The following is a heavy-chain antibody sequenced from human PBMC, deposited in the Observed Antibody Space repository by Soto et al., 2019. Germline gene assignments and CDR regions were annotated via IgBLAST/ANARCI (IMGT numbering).Heavy chain of an antibody. D-gene: IGHD2-21*02. J-gene: IGHJ4*02. V-gene: IGHV1-69*02. Sequence: QVQLVQSGAEVKKPGSSVKVSCKASGGTFSSYTISWVRQTPGQGLEWMGRIIPLLGIANYEQKFQGRVTITADKSTSTAYMERSSLRSEDTAVYYCARDDGLAYCGGDCYSWGQGTLVTVSS. CDR1: GGTFSSYT. CDR2: IIPLLGIA. CDR3: ARDDGLAYCGGDCYS.